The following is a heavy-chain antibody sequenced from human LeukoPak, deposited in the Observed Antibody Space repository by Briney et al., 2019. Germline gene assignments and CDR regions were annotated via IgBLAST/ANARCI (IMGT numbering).Heavy chain of an antibody. Sequence: SETLSLTCTVSGGSISSYYLSWIRQPPGKGLEWIGYIYYSGGANYNPSLKSRVTISVDTSKNQFSLKLSSVTAADTALYYCASLYTESQCFDPWGQGTLVIVSS. CDR1: GGSISSYY. V-gene: IGHV4-59*08. CDR2: IYYSGGA. CDR3: ASLYTESQCFDP. D-gene: IGHD2-2*02. J-gene: IGHJ5*02.